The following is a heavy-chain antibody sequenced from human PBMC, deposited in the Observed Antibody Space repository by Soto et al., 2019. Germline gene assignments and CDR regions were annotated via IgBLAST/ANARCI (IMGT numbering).Heavy chain of an antibody. D-gene: IGHD3-9*01. V-gene: IGHV2-5*02. J-gene: IGHJ4*02. CDR1: GFSLSTSGVG. CDR2: IYWDDDK. Sequence: SGATLVNPTQTLTLTCTFSGFSLSTSGVGVGWIRQPPGKALEWLALIYWDDDKRYSPSLKSRLTITKGTSKNQVVLTMTNMDPVDTATYYCAHRRATIFWGASGENYFDYWGQGTLVTVSS. CDR3: AHRRATIFWGASGENYFDY.